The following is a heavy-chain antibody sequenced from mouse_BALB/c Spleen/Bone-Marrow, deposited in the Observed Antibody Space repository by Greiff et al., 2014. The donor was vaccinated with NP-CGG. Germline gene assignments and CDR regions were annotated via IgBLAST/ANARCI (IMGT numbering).Heavy chain of an antibody. J-gene: IGHJ1*01. CDR3: ARDRNFGSSWYFDV. Sequence: EVKVVESGGGLVQPGGSLRLSCAPSGFTFTDYYMSWVRQPPGKALEWLGFIRNKANGYTTEYSTSMKGRFTISRDDSQSILYLQMNTLRAEDSATYYCARDRNFGSSWYFDVWGAGTTVTVSS. CDR2: IRNKANGYTT. V-gene: IGHV7-3*02. CDR1: GFTFTDYY. D-gene: IGHD1-1*01.